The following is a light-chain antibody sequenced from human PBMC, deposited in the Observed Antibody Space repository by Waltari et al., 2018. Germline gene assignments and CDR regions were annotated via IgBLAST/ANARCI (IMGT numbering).Light chain of an antibody. Sequence: DIQMTQFPPIVSASVGDRITISCRASERINGWLAWYQQKAGQAPKLLIYKASTLERGVPSRFSGSGSGTEFGLTIGALQPEDFATYYCQQYNSHLITFGGGTKVEMK. V-gene: IGKV1-5*03. J-gene: IGKJ4*01. CDR2: KAS. CDR1: ERINGW. CDR3: QQYNSHLIT.